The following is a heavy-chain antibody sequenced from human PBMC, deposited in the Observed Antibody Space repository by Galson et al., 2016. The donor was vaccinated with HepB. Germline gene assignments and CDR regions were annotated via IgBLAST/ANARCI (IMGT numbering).Heavy chain of an antibody. V-gene: IGHV3-23*01. CDR1: GFTFMSYR. D-gene: IGHD2-8*02. Sequence: SLRLSCAASGFTFMSYRMGWVRQAPGKGLEWVASISTRRTTYYSDSVQGRFTISRDNSNNTLYLQMNGLRAEDTAVYYCAKERLVRRIFDHWGQGTLPTVSS. CDR2: ISTRRTT. CDR3: AKERLVRRIFDH. J-gene: IGHJ4*02.